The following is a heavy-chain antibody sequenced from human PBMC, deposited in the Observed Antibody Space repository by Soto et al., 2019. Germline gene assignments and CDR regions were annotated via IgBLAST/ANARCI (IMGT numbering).Heavy chain of an antibody. CDR3: ATVLRFLEWLPWVGYYFDY. V-gene: IGHV4-39*01. CDR1: GGSISSSSYY. D-gene: IGHD3-3*01. J-gene: IGHJ4*02. CDR2: IYYSGST. Sequence: QLQLQESGPGLVKPSETLSLTCTVSGGSISSSSYYWGWIRQPPGKGLEWIGSIYYSGSTYYNPSLKSRVTISVDTSKNQFSLKLSSVTAADTAVYYCATVLRFLEWLPWVGYYFDYWGQGTLVTVSS.